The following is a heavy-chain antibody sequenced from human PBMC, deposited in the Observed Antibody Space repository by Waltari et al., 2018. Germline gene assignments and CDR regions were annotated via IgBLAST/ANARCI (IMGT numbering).Heavy chain of an antibody. CDR2: MYITGLS. CDR3: ARLDPNGFDDS. D-gene: IGHD2-8*01. J-gene: IGHJ4*02. V-gene: IGHV4-39*01. CDR1: GDSMNSRSYS. Sequence: QLQLQESGSGLVKPSETLSLTCFVSGDSMNSRSYSWGWIRQSPGRGLEWVGQMYITGLSEYNPSLRSRVSISIDRSKSQFSLTLTSLTAADTAVYHCARLDPNGFDDSWGQGTLVTVST.